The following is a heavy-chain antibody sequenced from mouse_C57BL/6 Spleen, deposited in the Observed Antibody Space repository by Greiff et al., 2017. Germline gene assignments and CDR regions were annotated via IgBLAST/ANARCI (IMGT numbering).Heavy chain of an antibody. CDR3: TRGALYYGNYDYAMDY. CDR1: GFTFSSYA. D-gene: IGHD2-1*01. J-gene: IGHJ4*01. V-gene: IGHV5-9-1*02. CDR2: ISSGGDYI. Sequence: EVKLVESGEGLVKPGGSLKLSCAASGFTFSSYAMSWVRQTPEKRLEWVAYISSGGDYIYYADTVKGRFTISIDNARNTLYLQMSSLKSEDTAMYYCTRGALYYGNYDYAMDYWGQGTSVTVSS.